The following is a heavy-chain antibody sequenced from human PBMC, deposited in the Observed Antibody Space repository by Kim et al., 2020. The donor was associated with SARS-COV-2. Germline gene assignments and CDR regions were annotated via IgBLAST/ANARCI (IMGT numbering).Heavy chain of an antibody. V-gene: IGHV4-4*02. CDR1: VGSISSSNW. CDR3: ARDYGDFDSAFHI. CDR2: IYHIGST. D-gene: IGHD4-17*01. J-gene: IGHJ3*02. Sequence: SETLSLTCAVSVGSISSSNWWSWVRQPPGKVLEWIGEIYHIGSTNYNPSLKSRVTISVDKSKNQFSLKMSSVPAAATAVYYCARDYGDFDSAFHIWGQGTMVTVSS.